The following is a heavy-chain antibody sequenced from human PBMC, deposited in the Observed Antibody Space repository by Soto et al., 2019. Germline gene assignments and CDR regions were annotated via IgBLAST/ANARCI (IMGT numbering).Heavy chain of an antibody. D-gene: IGHD2-2*01. Sequence: ASVKVSCKASGYTFTGYYMHWVRQAPGQGLEWMGWINPNSGGTNYAQKFQGWVTMTRDTSISTAYMELSRLRSDDTAVYYCARDQYQLLSNYYYYGMDVWGQGTTVTVS. CDR2: INPNSGGT. CDR1: GYTFTGYY. V-gene: IGHV1-2*04. J-gene: IGHJ6*02. CDR3: ARDQYQLLSNYYYYGMDV.